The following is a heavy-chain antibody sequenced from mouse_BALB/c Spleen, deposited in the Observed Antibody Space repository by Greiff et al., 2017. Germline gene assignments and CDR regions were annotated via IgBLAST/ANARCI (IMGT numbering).Heavy chain of an antibody. Sequence: EVKVVESGGGLVQPGGSLKLSCAASGFTFSSYTMSWVRQTPEKRLEWVAYISNGGGSTYYPDTVKGRFTISRDNAKNTLYLQMSSLKSEDTAMYYCARQGGYSPYFDYWGQGTTLTVSS. J-gene: IGHJ2*01. CDR1: GFTFSSYT. D-gene: IGHD2-3*01. CDR2: ISNGGGST. CDR3: ARQGGYSPYFDY. V-gene: IGHV5-12-2*01.